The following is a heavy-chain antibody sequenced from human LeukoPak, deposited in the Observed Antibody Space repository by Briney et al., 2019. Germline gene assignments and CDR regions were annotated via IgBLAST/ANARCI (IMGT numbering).Heavy chain of an antibody. Sequence: KPSETLSLTCTVSGGSISSYYWSWIRQPAGKGLEWIGRIYTSGSTNYNPSLKSRVTISADTSKNQFSLKLRSVTAADTAVYYCAQNGQSGFSFDPWGQGTLVTVSS. CDR1: GGSISSYY. J-gene: IGHJ5*02. CDR3: AQNGQSGFSFDP. CDR2: IYTSGST. V-gene: IGHV4-4*07. D-gene: IGHD2-8*01.